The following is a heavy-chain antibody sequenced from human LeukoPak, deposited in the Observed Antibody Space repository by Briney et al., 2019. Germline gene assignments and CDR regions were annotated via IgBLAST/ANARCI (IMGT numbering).Heavy chain of an antibody. V-gene: IGHV1-18*04. D-gene: IGHD3-10*01. CDR2: ISPYNGNT. CDR1: GYILTTYG. Sequence: ASVKVSYKASGYILTTYGFSWVRQAPGQGVEWMGWISPYNGNTNYAQKFQGRVTMTADTSTSIVYVELRSLRSDDTAVYYCARGPYYGSGSRADGMDVWGKGTTVTVSS. J-gene: IGHJ6*04. CDR3: ARGPYYGSGSRADGMDV.